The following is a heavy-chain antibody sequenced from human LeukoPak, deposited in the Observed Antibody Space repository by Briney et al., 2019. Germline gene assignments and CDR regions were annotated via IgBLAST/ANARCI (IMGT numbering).Heavy chain of an antibody. V-gene: IGHV1-2*06. CDR2: INPNSGGT. J-gene: IGHJ3*02. D-gene: IGHD2-2*01. Sequence: ASVKVSCKASGYTFTGYYMHWVRQAPGQGLEWMGRINPNSGGTNYAQKFQVRVTMTRDTSISTAYMELSRLRSDDTAVYYCARSDIVVVPAAFYAFDIWGQGTMVTVSS. CDR3: ARSDIVVVPAAFYAFDI. CDR1: GYTFTGYY.